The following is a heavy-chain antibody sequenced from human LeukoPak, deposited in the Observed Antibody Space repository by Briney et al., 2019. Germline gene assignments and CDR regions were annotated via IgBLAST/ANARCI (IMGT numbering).Heavy chain of an antibody. CDR3: ARDRSSGWTTRDY. D-gene: IGHD6-19*01. CDR1: GHTFTTYG. CDR2: VSAYNGHT. V-gene: IGHV1-18*01. J-gene: IGHJ4*02. Sequence: ASVKVSCKASGHTFTTYGISWVRQAPGQGLEWIGWVSAYNGHTNYAQKLQGRVTMTTDTSTSTAYMELRSLRSDDTAVYYCARDRSSGWTTRDYWGQGTLVTASS.